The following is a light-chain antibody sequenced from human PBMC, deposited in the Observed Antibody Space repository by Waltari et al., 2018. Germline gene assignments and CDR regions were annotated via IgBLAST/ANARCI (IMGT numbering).Light chain of an antibody. V-gene: IGLV1-40*01. CDR3: QSFDNMLSGGVV. CDR1: TSNIGAGHD. Sequence: QSVLTQPPSVSGTPGPRVTISCSGRTSNIGAGHDVHWYQHLPGTAPKLLIYGNNNRPSGVPDRFSGSKSGTSASLAITGLQADDEADYFCQSFDNMLSGGVVFGGGTKLAVL. CDR2: GNN. J-gene: IGLJ2*01.